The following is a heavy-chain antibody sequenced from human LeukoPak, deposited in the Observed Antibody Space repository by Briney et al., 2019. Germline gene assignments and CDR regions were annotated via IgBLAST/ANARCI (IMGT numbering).Heavy chain of an antibody. CDR1: GYTFTSYG. CDR3: ASSGCSSTSCYSDNWFDP. D-gene: IGHD2-2*01. Sequence: ASVKVSCKASGYTFTSYGISWVRQAPGQGLEWMGWNSAYNGNTNYAQKLQGRVTMTTDASTSTAYMELRSLRSDDTAVYYCASSGCSSTSCYSDNWFDPWGQGTLVTVSS. J-gene: IGHJ5*02. CDR2: NSAYNGNT. V-gene: IGHV1-18*01.